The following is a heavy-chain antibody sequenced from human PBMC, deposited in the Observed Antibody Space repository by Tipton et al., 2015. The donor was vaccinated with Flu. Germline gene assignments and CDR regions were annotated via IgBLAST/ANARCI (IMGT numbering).Heavy chain of an antibody. CDR2: IYYSGST. Sequence: LRLSCTVSGGSISSSSYYWGWIRQPPGKGLEWIGSIYYSGSTYYNPSLKSRVTISVDTSKNQVSLKLSSVTAADTAVYYCARRGVRELPFDPWGQGTLVTVSS. D-gene: IGHD1-26*01. CDR1: GGSISSSSYY. CDR3: ARRGVRELPFDP. V-gene: IGHV4-39*01. J-gene: IGHJ5*02.